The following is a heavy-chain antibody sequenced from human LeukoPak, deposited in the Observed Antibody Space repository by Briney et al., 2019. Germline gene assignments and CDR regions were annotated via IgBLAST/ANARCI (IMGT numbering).Heavy chain of an antibody. CDR3: ARGAVTGHWYFDL. CDR2: INPNSGGT. D-gene: IGHD1-14*01. J-gene: IGHJ2*01. V-gene: IGHV1-2*06. Sequence: GASVKVSCKASGYTFTGYYMHWVRQAPGQGLEWMGRINPNSGGTNYAQKFQGRVTMTRDTSISTAYMELSRLRSDDTAVYYCARGAVTGHWYFDLWGRGTLVTVSS. CDR1: GYTFTGYY.